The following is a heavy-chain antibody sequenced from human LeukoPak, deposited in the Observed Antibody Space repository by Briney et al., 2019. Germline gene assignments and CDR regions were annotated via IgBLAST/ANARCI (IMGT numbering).Heavy chain of an antibody. CDR3: ARAGYSSSWPIRD. CDR2: ISANGGST. D-gene: IGHD6-13*01. V-gene: IGHV3-64*02. J-gene: IGHJ4*02. CDR1: GFTFSSYA. Sequence: GGSLRLSCAASGFTFSSYAMHWVRQAPGKGLEYVSAISANGGSTYYADSVKGRFTISRDNSKNTLYLQMGSLRAEDMAVYYCARAGYSSSWPIRDWGQGTLVTVSS.